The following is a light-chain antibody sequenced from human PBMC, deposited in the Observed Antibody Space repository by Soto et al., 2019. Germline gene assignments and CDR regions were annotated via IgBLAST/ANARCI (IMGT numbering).Light chain of an antibody. V-gene: IGLV2-14*01. CDR1: SSDVGGYNY. CDR2: DVS. CDR3: SSYTGSSTPLV. J-gene: IGLJ2*01. Sequence: QSALTQPASVSGSPGQSITISCTGTSSDVGGYNYVSWYQQHPGKAPKLMIYDVSNRPSGVSNRFSGSKSGNTASLTISGLQAEDEAEYYCSSYTGSSTPLVFGGGTKVTVL.